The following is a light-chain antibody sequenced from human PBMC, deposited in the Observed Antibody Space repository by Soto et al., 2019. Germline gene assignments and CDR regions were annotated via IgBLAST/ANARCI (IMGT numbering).Light chain of an antibody. J-gene: IGKJ5*01. CDR1: QSVSRN. V-gene: IGKV3D-15*01. Sequence: EIVMTQSPATLSVSPGARAPLSCRASQSVSRNLAWYQQKPGQAPRLLIYDASTRATGTPARFSGSGSGTKFTLSISSLQSEDFAVYYCQQYGSSITFGQGTRLEIK. CDR3: QQYGSSIT. CDR2: DAS.